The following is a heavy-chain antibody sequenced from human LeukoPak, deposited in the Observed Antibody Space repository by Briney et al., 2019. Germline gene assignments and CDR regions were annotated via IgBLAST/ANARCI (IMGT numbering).Heavy chain of an antibody. CDR2: IYSGGST. CDR1: GFTVSSNY. J-gene: IGHJ3*02. D-gene: IGHD3-9*01. Sequence: GGSLRLSCAASGFTVSSNYMSWVRQAPGKGLEWVSVIYSGGSTYYADSVKGRFTISRDNSKNTLYLQMNSLRAEDTAVYYCARGLTRYFDWPNAFDIWGQGTMVTVSS. CDR3: ARGLTRYFDWPNAFDI. V-gene: IGHV3-66*01.